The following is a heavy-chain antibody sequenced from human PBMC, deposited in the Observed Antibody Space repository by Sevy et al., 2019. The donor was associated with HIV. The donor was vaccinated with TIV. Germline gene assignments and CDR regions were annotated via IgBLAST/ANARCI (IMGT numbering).Heavy chain of an antibody. CDR3: VRAFGAAGSD. CDR2: IKEDGSMI. V-gene: IGHV3-7*01. CDR1: GFSFSSYW. D-gene: IGHD6-13*01. Sequence: GGSLRLSCEASGFSFSSYWMSWVRQAPGKGLEWVANIKEDGSMIYYVDSVKGRSTISRDNAKNSVYLQMTSLRAEDAALYYCVRAFGAAGSDWGQGTLVTVSS. J-gene: IGHJ4*02.